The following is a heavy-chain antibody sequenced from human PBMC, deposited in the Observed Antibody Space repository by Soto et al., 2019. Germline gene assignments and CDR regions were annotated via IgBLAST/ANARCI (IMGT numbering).Heavy chain of an antibody. CDR2: IHYSGST. D-gene: IGHD6-6*01. CDR3: ARQYPSSSRHFDH. V-gene: IGHV4-39*01. J-gene: IGHJ4*02. Sequence: QVQLLESGPGLVKPSETLSLTCTVSGDSIGTTHSYWAWIRQSPGKGLEWIGNIHYSGSTYYMPSLRSRVTLSVDTSKNQFSLRLTSVTAEDTAVYYCARQYPSSSRHFDHWGQGTLVIVSS. CDR1: GDSIGTTHSY.